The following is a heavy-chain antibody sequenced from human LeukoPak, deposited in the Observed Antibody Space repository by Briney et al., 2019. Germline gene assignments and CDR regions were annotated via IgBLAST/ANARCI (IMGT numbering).Heavy chain of an antibody. CDR2: INPSDGST. CDR1: GYSFTSYY. J-gene: IGHJ4*02. V-gene: IGHV1-46*01. D-gene: IGHD5-18*01. Sequence: ASVKVSCKASGYSFTSYYMHWVRQASGQGLEWMGIINPSDGSTSYPQRFQGRVTMTRDTSTSTVYMELSSLISEDSALYYCARSAYTYSSYFDYWGQRTLVTVSS. CDR3: ARSAYTYSSYFDY.